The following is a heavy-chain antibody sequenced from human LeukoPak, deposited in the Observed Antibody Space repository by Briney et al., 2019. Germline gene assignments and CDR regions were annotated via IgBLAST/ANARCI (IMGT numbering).Heavy chain of an antibody. D-gene: IGHD3-22*01. CDR1: GYTFTSYY. V-gene: IGHV1-46*01. CDR3: ARNLETEYDYDSSGYGQNDY. CDR2: INPRGGST. J-gene: IGHJ4*02. Sequence: ASVKVSCKACGYTFTSYYMHWVGQAPGQGREWMGVINPRGGSTSYAQKFQRRVTMTRDTSTSTVYMELSSLRSEDPAVYYCARNLETEYDYDSSGYGQNDYWGQGTLVTVSS.